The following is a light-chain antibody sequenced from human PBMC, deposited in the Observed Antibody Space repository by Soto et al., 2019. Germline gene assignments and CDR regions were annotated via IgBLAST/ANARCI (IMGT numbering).Light chain of an antibody. J-gene: IGLJ2*01. V-gene: IGLV1-36*01. CDR3: AAWDDSLNGVG. CDR1: SSNIGNNA. CDR2: YDD. Sequence: QSVLTQPPSVSEAPRQRVTISCSGSSSNIGNNAVNWYQQLPGKAPKLLIYYDDLLPSGVSDRFSGSKSGTSASLAISGLQSEDEADYDFAAWDDSLNGVGFGGGTKLTVL.